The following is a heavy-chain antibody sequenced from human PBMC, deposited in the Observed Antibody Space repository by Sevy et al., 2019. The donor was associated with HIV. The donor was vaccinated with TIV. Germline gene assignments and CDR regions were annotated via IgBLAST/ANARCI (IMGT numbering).Heavy chain of an antibody. CDR1: GFTFSSYT. CDR3: ASDQHDYAGEGRTGWFDP. V-gene: IGHV3-30-3*01. J-gene: IGHJ5*02. D-gene: IGHD4-17*01. CDR2: IIYDGSMK. Sequence: GGSLRLSCAASGFTFSSYTMHWVRQAPGKGLEWVANIIYDGSMKYYADSVKGRFTISRDNSKNTLYLQMNSLSAEDAAVYYCASDQHDYAGEGRTGWFDPWGQGILVTVSS.